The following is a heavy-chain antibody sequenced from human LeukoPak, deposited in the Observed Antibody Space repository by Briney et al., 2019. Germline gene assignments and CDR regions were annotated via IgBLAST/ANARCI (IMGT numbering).Heavy chain of an antibody. J-gene: IGHJ5*02. CDR3: ARDDCSSISCYHNWFDP. Sequence: GGSLRLSCAASGFTFSSYWMSWVRQAPGKGLEWVANIKQDGNEKYYVDSVKGRFTISRDNAKNSLYLQMNGLRAEDTAVYYCARDDCSSISCYHNWFDPWGQGTLVTVSS. V-gene: IGHV3-7*01. CDR2: IKQDGNEK. D-gene: IGHD2-2*01. CDR1: GFTFSSYW.